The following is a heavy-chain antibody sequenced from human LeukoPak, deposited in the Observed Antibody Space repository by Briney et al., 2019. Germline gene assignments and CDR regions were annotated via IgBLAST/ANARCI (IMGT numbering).Heavy chain of an antibody. Sequence: GGSLRLSCAASGFTFSRYAMSWVRQAPGKGLEWVSAISGSGGSTYYADSVKGRFTISRDNSKNTLYLQMNSLRAEDTAVYYCAKDALRGSGSYSLYYYGMDVWGQGTTVTVSS. CDR1: GFTFSRYA. J-gene: IGHJ6*02. CDR2: ISGSGGST. D-gene: IGHD1-26*01. V-gene: IGHV3-23*01. CDR3: AKDALRGSGSYSLYYYGMDV.